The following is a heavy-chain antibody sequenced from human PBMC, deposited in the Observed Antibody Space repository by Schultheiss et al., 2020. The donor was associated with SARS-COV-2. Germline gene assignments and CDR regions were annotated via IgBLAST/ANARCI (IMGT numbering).Heavy chain of an antibody. CDR3: ARDLQTEINVVAATLYDY. J-gene: IGHJ4*02. Sequence: GGSLRLSCAASGFTFSSYAMSWVRQAPGKGLEWVSAISGSGGSTSYADSVKGRFTISRDNSKNTLYLQMNSLRAEDTAVYYCARDLQTEINVVAATLYDYWGQGTLVTVSS. CDR1: GFTFSSYA. D-gene: IGHD2-15*01. CDR2: ISGSGGST. V-gene: IGHV3-23*01.